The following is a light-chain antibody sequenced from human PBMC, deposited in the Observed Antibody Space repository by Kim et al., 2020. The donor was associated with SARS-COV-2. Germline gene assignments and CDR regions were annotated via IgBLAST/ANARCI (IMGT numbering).Light chain of an antibody. Sequence: SYELTQPPSVSVSPGQTASITCSGDKLGNRYVSWYQHKPGQSPVLVMYQDSKRPSMFPERLSGSTSGNTATLTISGTQSSDGADYYCQVWDNSNAVFGPGTKVTVL. CDR3: QVWDNSNAV. J-gene: IGLJ1*01. CDR1: KLGNRY. V-gene: IGLV3-1*01. CDR2: QDS.